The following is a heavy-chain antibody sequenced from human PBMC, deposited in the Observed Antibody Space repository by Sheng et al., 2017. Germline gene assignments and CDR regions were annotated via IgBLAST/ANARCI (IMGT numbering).Heavy chain of an antibody. V-gene: IGHV3-23*01. CDR1: GFTFSSYA. CDR2: ISGSGGST. D-gene: IGHD2-2*01. Sequence: EVQLLESGGGLVQPGGSLRLSCAASGFTFSSYAMSWVRQAPGKGLEWVSAISGSGGSTYYADSVKGRFTISRDNSKNTLYLQMNSLRAEDTAVYYCAKGGLYCSSTSCPDRPDYWGQGTLVTVSS. J-gene: IGHJ4*02. CDR3: AKGGLYCSSTSCPDRPDY.